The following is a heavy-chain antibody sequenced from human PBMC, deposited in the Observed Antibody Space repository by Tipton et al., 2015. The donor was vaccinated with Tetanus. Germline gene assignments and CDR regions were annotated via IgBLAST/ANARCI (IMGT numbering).Heavy chain of an antibody. D-gene: IGHD6-13*01. J-gene: IGHJ4*02. CDR3: ARGNRGSSWYF. CDR2: MTPKNGDT. Sequence: QLVQSGPEVKKPGASVKVSCKASGYSFTGYDINWVRQATGQGLEWMGWMTPKNGDTGYAQNFQGRLTMTSDITNTTAYMELRNLKSDDTAVYYCARGNRGSSWYFWGQGTLVTVSS. CDR1: GYSFTGYD. V-gene: IGHV1-8*02.